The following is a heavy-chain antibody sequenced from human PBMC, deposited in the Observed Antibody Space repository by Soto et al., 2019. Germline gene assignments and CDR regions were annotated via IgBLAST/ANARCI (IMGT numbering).Heavy chain of an antibody. D-gene: IGHD4-4*01. J-gene: IGHJ6*03. CDR2: ISWNSGSI. Sequence: EVQLVESGGGLVQPGRSLRLSCAASGFTFDDYAMHWVRQAPGKGLEWVSGISWNSGSIGYAGSVKGRFTISRDNAKKSLYLQMNSLRVEDTALSYCAKVYSTSYYYMDVWGKGTTVTVSS. V-gene: IGHV3-9*01. CDR3: AKVYSTSYYYMDV. CDR1: GFTFDDYA.